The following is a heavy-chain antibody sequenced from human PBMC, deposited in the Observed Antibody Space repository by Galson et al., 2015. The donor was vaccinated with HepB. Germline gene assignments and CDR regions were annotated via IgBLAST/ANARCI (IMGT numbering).Heavy chain of an antibody. CDR2: IYPGDSDI. Sequence: QSGAGVKKPGESLKISCRGSGYSFTSYWIGWVRQMPGKGLEWWGIIYPGDSDIRYSPSFQGQVIISADNSISTAYLQWGSLRASDTAMYYCARGENPIVAVPAVIDWFDPWGQGTLVTVSS. CDR3: ARGENPIVAVPAVIDWFDP. D-gene: IGHD2-2*01. CDR1: GYSFTSYW. J-gene: IGHJ5*02. V-gene: IGHV5-51*03.